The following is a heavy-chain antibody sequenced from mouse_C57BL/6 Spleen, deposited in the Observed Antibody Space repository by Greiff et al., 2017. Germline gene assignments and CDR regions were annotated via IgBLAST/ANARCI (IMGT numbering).Heavy chain of an antibody. CDR2: IYPGDGDT. D-gene: IGHD4-1*01. CDR1: GYAFSSSW. Sequence: VQVVESGPELVKPGASVKISCKASGYAFSSSWMNWVKQRPGKGLEWIGRIYPGDGDTNYNGKFKGKATLTADKSSSTAYMQLSSLTSEDSAVYFCLTGACAYWGQGTLVTVSA. CDR3: LTGACAY. J-gene: IGHJ3*01. V-gene: IGHV1-82*01.